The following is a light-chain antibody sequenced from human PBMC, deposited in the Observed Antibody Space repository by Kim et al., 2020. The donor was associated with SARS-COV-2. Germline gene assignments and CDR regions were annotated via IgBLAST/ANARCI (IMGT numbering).Light chain of an antibody. CDR1: RLPEKQ. V-gene: IGLV3-25*03. J-gene: IGLJ1*01. CDR2: KDN. CDR3: QSADGSGTYV. Sequence: SRRQTARITFAGDRLPEKQTYSYQQKSGQAPRLVIYKDNERPSGIPGRFSGSSSGTTVTLTISGVQAEDDADYYCQSADGSGTYVFGTGTKVTVL.